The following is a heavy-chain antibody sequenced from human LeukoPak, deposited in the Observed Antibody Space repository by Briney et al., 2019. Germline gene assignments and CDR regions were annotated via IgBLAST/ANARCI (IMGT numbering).Heavy chain of an antibody. D-gene: IGHD3-10*01. CDR1: GYSFTAFY. CDR3: VRDGDYGTGSYYRGCIDS. J-gene: IGHJ4*02. CDR2: IHPRRGDT. Sequence: ASVKVSCKTSGYSFTAFYIHWVRQAPGQGLEWMGWIHPRRGDTNYAQKFQGRVTMTRDTSISTAYLDLSSLRSDDTAVYYCVRDGDYGTGSYYRGCIDSWGQGTRVSVSP. V-gene: IGHV1-2*02.